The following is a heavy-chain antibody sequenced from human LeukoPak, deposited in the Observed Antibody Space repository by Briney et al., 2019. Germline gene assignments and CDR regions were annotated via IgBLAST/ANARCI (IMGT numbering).Heavy chain of an antibody. Sequence: ASVKVSCKASGYTLTGNYMHWVRRAPGQGLEWMGWINPNSGGTNYARKFQGRVTMTRDTSISTAYMELSRLRSDDTAVYYCARDKGVVVAGLHYWGQGTLVTVSS. D-gene: IGHD2-2*01. CDR1: GYTLTGNY. J-gene: IGHJ4*02. V-gene: IGHV1-2*02. CDR3: ARDKGVVVAGLHY. CDR2: INPNSGGT.